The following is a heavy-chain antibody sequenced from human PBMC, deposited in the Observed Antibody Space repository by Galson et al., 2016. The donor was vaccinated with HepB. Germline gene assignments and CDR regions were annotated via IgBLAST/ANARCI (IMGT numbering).Heavy chain of an antibody. CDR2: IYWDADK. D-gene: IGHD3-22*01. J-gene: IGHJ4*02. CDR1: GFSLTTHGVG. Sequence: PALVKPTQTLTLTCTFSGFSLTTHGVGVGWIRQPPGKALEWLALIYWDADKRYSPSLKTRLTVTKDTSKNAVVLTMTNMDPVDTARYYCAHTSPRYYYDSNRCYYFDYWGQGTLVTVSS. CDR3: AHTSPRYYYDSNRCYYFDY. V-gene: IGHV2-5*02.